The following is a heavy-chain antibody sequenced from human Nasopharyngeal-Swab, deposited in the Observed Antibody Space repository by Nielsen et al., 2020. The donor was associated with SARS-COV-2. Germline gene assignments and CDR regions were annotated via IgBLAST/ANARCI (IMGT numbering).Heavy chain of an antibody. Sequence: SVKVSCKASGGTFSSYAISWVRQAPGQGLVWMGGIIPIFGTANYAQKFQGRVTITADESTSTAYMELSSLRSEDTAVYYCARDYDSSGYPVTPDYYYYMDVWGKGTTVTVSS. J-gene: IGHJ6*03. CDR3: ARDYDSSGYPVTPDYYYYMDV. CDR1: GGTFSSYA. CDR2: IIPIFGTA. V-gene: IGHV1-69*13. D-gene: IGHD3-22*01.